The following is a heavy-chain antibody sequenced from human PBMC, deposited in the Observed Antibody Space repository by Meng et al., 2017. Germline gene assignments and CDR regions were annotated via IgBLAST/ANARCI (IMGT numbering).Heavy chain of an antibody. CDR3: ARASGRVPSYYDSSGYPHYFDY. CDR1: GYTFTSYY. J-gene: IGHJ4*02. Sequence: ASVKVSCKASGYTFTSYYMHWVRQAPGQGLEWMGIINPSGGSTSYAQKFQGRVTMTRDTSTSTVYMELSSLRSEDTAVYYCARASGRVPSYYDSSGYPHYFDYRGQGTLVTVSS. CDR2: INPSGGST. D-gene: IGHD3-22*01. V-gene: IGHV1-46*01.